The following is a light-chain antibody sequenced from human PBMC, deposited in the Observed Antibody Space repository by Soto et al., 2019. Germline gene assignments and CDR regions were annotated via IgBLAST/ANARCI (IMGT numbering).Light chain of an antibody. V-gene: IGKV3-20*01. CDR2: GAS. CDR3: QQYGTSPTT. J-gene: IGKJ5*01. Sequence: EIVLLQSPDTLPLSPGERVTLSCRASQSVRSNHLAWYQQKPGRAPRPLMFGASIRATGIPDRFSGSGSGTDFTLTISRLEPEDFGVYYCQQYGTSPTTFGQGTRLDIK. CDR1: QSVRSNH.